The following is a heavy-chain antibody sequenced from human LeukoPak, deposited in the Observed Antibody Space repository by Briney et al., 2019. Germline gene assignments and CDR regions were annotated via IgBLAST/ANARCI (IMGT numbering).Heavy chain of an antibody. D-gene: IGHD6-13*01. Sequence: SETLSLTCAVYGGSFSGYYWSWIRQPPGKGLEWMGEINHSGSTNYNPSLTSRVTISVDTSKNQFSLKLSSVTAADTAVYYCARDSKGTYYFDYWGQGTLVTVSS. CDR3: ARDSKGTYYFDY. V-gene: IGHV4-34*01. J-gene: IGHJ4*02. CDR2: INHSGST. CDR1: GGSFSGYY.